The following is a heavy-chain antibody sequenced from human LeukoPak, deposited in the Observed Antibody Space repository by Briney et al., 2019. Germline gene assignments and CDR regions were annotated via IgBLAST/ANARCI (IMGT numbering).Heavy chain of an antibody. D-gene: IGHD3-3*01. CDR3: ATHQSGYADS. CDR1: AYSISSDYY. Sequence: PSETLSLTCAVSAYSISSDYYWDWIRQPPGKGLEWIGSVYHSGSAYYNPSLKSRVTISVDTSKNQFSLKLSSVTAADTAVYYCATHQSGYADSWGQGTLVTVSS. J-gene: IGHJ4*02. V-gene: IGHV4-38-2*01. CDR2: VYHSGSA.